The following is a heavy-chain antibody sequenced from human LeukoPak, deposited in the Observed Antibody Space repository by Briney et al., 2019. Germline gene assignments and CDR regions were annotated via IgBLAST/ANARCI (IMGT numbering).Heavy chain of an antibody. V-gene: IGHV4-39*01. CDR2: IYYSGST. CDR3: ARANPGDY. Sequence: SETLSLTCTVSGGSISSSGYYWGWIRQPPGKGLEWIASIYYSGSTYYNPSLKSRVTISVDTSKNQLSLKLSSLTAADTAVYYGARANPGDYWGQGTLVTVSS. J-gene: IGHJ4*02. CDR1: GGSISSSGYY. D-gene: IGHD1-14*01.